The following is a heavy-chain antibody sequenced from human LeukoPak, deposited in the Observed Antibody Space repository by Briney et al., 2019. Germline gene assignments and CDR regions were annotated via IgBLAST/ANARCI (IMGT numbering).Heavy chain of an antibody. CDR3: ASKRWLQSSFDY. CDR1: GFTFSSYW. J-gene: IGHJ4*02. CDR2: IKQDGSEK. Sequence: GGSLRLSSAASGFTFSSYWMSWVRQAPGKGLEWVANIKQDGSEKYYVDSVKGRFTISRDKAKNSLYLQMNSLRAEDAAVYYCASKRWLQSSFDYWGQGTLVTVSS. D-gene: IGHD5-24*01. V-gene: IGHV3-7*01.